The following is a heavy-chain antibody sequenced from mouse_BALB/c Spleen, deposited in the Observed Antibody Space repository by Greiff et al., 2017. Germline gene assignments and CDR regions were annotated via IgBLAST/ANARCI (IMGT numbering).Heavy chain of an antibody. Sequence: DVKLQESGPGLVKPSQSLSLTCSVTGYSITSGYYWNWIRQFPGNKLEWMGYISYDGSNNYNPSLKNRISITRDTSKNQFFLKLNSVTTEDTATYYCARDYYGYYFDYWGQGTTLTVSS. CDR2: ISYDGSN. V-gene: IGHV3-6*02. D-gene: IGHD1-2*01. CDR3: ARDYYGYYFDY. CDR1: GYSITSGYY. J-gene: IGHJ2*01.